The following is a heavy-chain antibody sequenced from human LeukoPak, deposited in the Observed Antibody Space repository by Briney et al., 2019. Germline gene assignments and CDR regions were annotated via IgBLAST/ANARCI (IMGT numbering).Heavy chain of an antibody. D-gene: IGHD5-24*01. Sequence: SETLSLTCTVSGGSISSYYWSWIRQPAGKGLEWIGRIYTSGSTNYNPCLKSRVTMSVDTSKNQFSLKLSSVTAADTAVYYCARDPPSPLEMATIYAFDIWGQGTMVTVSS. CDR3: ARDPPSPLEMATIYAFDI. CDR2: IYTSGST. J-gene: IGHJ3*02. CDR1: GGSISSYY. V-gene: IGHV4-4*07.